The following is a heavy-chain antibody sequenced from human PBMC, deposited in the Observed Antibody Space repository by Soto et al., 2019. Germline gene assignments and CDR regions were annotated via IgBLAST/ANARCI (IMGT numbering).Heavy chain of an antibody. CDR1: GFTFSSYA. J-gene: IGHJ4*02. D-gene: IGHD3-10*01. CDR2: ISGSGGST. Sequence: EVQLLESGGGLVQPGGSLRLSCAASGFTFSSYAMSWVRQAPGKGLVWVSGISGSGGSTYYADSVKGRFTISRDNSKNTLYLQMNSLTAADTSGDYGAIDSGQRAGDFDYWGQGTLVTVSS. CDR3: AIDSGQRAGDFDY. V-gene: IGHV3-23*01.